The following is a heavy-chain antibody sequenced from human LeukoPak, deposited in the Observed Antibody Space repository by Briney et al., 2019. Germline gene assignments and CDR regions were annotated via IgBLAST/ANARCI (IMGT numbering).Heavy chain of an antibody. CDR1: GFTFTTYW. CDR2: IYSGGST. D-gene: IGHD1-1*01. CDR3: ARGWVVATGAFDM. V-gene: IGHV3-53*01. J-gene: IGHJ3*02. Sequence: GGSLRLSCAASGFTFTTYWMTWVRQAPGKGLEWVSVIYSGGSTYYADSVKGRFTISRDNSKNTVYLQMNSLRAEDTAVYYCARGWVVATGAFDMWGQGTMVTVSS.